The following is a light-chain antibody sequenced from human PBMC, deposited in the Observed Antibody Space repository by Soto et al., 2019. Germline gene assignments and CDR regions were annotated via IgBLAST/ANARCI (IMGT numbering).Light chain of an antibody. V-gene: IGLV2-11*01. CDR3: CSYAGSYTHVV. CDR2: EVS. Sequence: QSALTQPRSVSGSPGQSVTISCTGTSSDVGAYNYVSWYQQYPGKAPKVVIYEVSERPSGVPHRFSGSKSGNTASLIISGLQAEDEADYYCCSYAGSYTHVVFGGGTKVTVL. J-gene: IGLJ2*01. CDR1: SSDVGAYNY.